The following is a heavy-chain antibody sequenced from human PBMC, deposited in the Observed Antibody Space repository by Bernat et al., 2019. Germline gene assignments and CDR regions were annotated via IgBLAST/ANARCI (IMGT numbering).Heavy chain of an antibody. Sequence: QVTLRESGPALVKPTQTLTLTCTFSGFSLSTSGMCVSWIHQPPGKALEWLALIDWDDDKYYSTSLKTRLTISKDTSKNQVVLTMTNMDPVDTATYYCARQDGAARIFDYWGQGTLVTVSS. CDR3: ARQDGAARIFDY. D-gene: IGHD6-6*01. J-gene: IGHJ4*02. CDR1: GFSLSTSGMC. CDR2: IDWDDDK. V-gene: IGHV2-70*01.